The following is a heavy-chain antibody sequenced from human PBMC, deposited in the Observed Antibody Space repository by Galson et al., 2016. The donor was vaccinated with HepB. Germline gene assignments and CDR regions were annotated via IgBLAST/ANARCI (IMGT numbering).Heavy chain of an antibody. CDR1: GDSVTSNSAA. D-gene: IGHD3-16*01. V-gene: IGHV6-1*01. CDR3: ARVGRTAYGMDV. CDR2: TYYRSKWIN. Sequence: CAISGDSVTSNSAAWNWIRSSPSRGLEWLGRTYYRSKWINAYAESVKSRITINADTSKNQFSLHLNSVTPEDTSVYYCARVGRTAYGMDVWGQGTTVTVSS. J-gene: IGHJ6*02.